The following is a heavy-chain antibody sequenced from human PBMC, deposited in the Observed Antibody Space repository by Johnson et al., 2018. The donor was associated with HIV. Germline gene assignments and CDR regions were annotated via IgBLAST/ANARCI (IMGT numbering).Heavy chain of an antibody. V-gene: IGHV3-23*04. Sequence: MLLVESGGGVVQPGRSLRLSCAASGFTVSSNYMSWVRQAPGKGLEWVSAISGSGGSTYYADSVKGRFTISRDNSKNTLYLQMNSLRPEDTAVYYCARDRAIVVAYDAFDIWGQGTMVTVSS. CDR1: GFTVSSNY. J-gene: IGHJ3*02. CDR2: ISGSGGST. CDR3: ARDRAIVVAYDAFDI. D-gene: IGHD3-22*01.